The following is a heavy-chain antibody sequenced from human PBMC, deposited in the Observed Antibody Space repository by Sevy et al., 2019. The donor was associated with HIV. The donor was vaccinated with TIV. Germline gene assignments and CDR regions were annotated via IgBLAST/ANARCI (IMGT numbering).Heavy chain of an antibody. CDR3: ARESIGSVGDFDY. CDR2: IYSSRST. CDR1: GDFINLYF. Sequence: SETQSLTCSVSGDFINLYFWSWIRQPPGKGLEWIGYIYSSRSTNYNPSLKSRVTISLATSKDQFSLKLSSVTAADTAVYYCARESIGSVGDFDYWGQGTLVTVSS. J-gene: IGHJ4*02. V-gene: IGHV4-59*01. D-gene: IGHD6-6*01.